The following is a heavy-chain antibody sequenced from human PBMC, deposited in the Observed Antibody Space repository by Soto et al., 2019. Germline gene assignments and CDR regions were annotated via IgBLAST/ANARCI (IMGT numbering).Heavy chain of an antibody. CDR2: IIPIFGTA. CDR3: ARDLGEDTTWGNGFDP. V-gene: IGHV1-69*01. CDR1: GGTFSSYA. D-gene: IGHD3-16*01. Sequence: QVQLVQSGAEVKKPGSSVKVSCKASGGTFSSYAISWVRQAPGQGLEWMGGIIPIFGTANYAQKFQGRVTITADESTSTAYMELSSLRSDDTAVYYCARDLGEDTTWGNGFDPWGQGTLVTVSS. J-gene: IGHJ5*02.